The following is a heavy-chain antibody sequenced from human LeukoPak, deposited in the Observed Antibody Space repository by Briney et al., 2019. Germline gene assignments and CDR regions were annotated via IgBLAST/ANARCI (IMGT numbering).Heavy chain of an antibody. CDR2: MNPNGGNT. V-gene: IGHV1-8*01. J-gene: IGHJ6*02. Sequence: ASVKVSCKASGYTFTSYDINWVRQATGQGLEWMGWMNPNGGNTGYAQKFQGRVTMTRNTSISTAYMELSSLRSEDTAVYYCARWWGYSSSWYAPYYYGMDVWGQGTTVTVSS. CDR3: ARWWGYSSSWYAPYYYGMDV. D-gene: IGHD6-13*01. CDR1: GYTFTSYD.